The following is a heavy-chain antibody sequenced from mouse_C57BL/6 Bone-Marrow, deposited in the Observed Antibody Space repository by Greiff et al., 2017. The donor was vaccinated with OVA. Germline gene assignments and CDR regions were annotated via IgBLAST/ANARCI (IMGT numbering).Heavy chain of an antibody. CDR3: ASFWHSPYYYGSSGVLFDY. CDR2: INPNNGGT. Sequence: VQLQQSGPELVKPGASVKISCKASGYTFTDYYMNWVKQSHGKSLEWIGDINPNNGGTSYNQKFKGKATLTVDKSSSTAYMELRSLTSEDSAVYYCASFWHSPYYYGSSGVLFDYWGQGTTLTVSS. CDR1: GYTFTDYY. V-gene: IGHV1-26*01. J-gene: IGHJ2*01. D-gene: IGHD1-1*01.